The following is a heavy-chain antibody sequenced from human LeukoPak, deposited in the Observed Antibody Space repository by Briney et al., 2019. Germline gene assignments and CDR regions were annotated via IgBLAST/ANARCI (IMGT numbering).Heavy chain of an antibody. J-gene: IGHJ4*02. CDR1: GGSFSGYY. CDR2: INHSGST. CDR3: ARGRQYYYGTGRPRAPFDY. D-gene: IGHD3-10*01. Sequence: KPSETLSLTCAAYGGSFSGYYLSWIRQPPGKGLEWIGEINHSGSTNYNPSLKSRVTISVDTSKNQFSLKLSSVTAADTAVYYCARGRQYYYGTGRPRAPFDYWGQGTLVTVSS. V-gene: IGHV4-34*01.